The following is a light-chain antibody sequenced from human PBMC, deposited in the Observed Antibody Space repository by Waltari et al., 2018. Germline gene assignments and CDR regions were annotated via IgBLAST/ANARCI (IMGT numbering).Light chain of an antibody. Sequence: QVVLTQSPSASASFGASVKLTCTLTSVPSPYAISWHQQQPEKGPRYLMMLNSDGSHSKGDGIPERFSVSSSGSERYLFISSLQSEDEADYYCQTWGTGYVVFGGGTKLTVL. CDR3: QTWGTGYVV. CDR2: LNSDGSH. J-gene: IGLJ2*01. V-gene: IGLV4-69*01. CDR1: SVPSPYA.